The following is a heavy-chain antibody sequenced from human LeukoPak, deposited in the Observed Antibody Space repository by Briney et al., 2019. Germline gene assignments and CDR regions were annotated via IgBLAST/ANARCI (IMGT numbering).Heavy chain of an antibody. CDR3: ARVGGSYGYYYMDV. CDR1: GGSISSYY. V-gene: IGHV4-59*01. J-gene: IGHJ6*03. Sequence: SETLSLTCTVSGGSISSYYWSWIRQPPGKGLEWIGYIYYSGSTNYNPSLKSRVTISVDTSKNQFSLKLSSVTAADTAVYYCARVGGSYGYYYMDVWGKGTTVTVSS. D-gene: IGHD1-26*01. CDR2: IYYSGST.